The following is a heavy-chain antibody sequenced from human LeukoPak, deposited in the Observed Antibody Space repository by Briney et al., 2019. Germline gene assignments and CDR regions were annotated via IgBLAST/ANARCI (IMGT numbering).Heavy chain of an antibody. CDR2: ISGSGGST. Sequence: GGPLRLSCAASGFTFSSYAMSWVRQAPGKGLEWVSGISGSGGSTYYADSVKGRFTISRDNSKNTLYLQMNSLRAEDTAVYYCAKDPPRGYSYGYRDYWGQGTLVTVSS. D-gene: IGHD5-18*01. CDR3: AKDPPRGYSYGYRDY. V-gene: IGHV3-23*01. CDR1: GFTFSSYA. J-gene: IGHJ4*02.